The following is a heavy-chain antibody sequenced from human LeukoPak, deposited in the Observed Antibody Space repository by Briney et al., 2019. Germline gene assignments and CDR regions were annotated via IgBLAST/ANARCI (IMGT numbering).Heavy chain of an antibody. CDR3: ARDPDIMITFGGVHVDY. J-gene: IGHJ4*02. D-gene: IGHD3-16*01. V-gene: IGHV3-30-3*01. Sequence: QPGGSLRLSCAASGFTFSSYAIHWVRQPPGKGLEWVAVISYDGSNKYYADSVKGRFTISRDNSKNTLYLQMNSLRAEDTAVYYCARDPDIMITFGGVHVDYWGQGTLVTVSS. CDR1: GFTFSSYA. CDR2: ISYDGSNK.